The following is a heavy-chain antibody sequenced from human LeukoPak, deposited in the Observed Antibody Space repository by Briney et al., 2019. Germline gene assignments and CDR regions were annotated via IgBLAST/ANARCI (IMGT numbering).Heavy chain of an antibody. D-gene: IGHD6-13*01. CDR2: IGTAGDT. CDR3: ASLPGIAAAGTLW. J-gene: IGHJ4*02. V-gene: IGHV3-13*01. Sequence: GGSLRLSCAASGFSFSIYDMHWVRQATGKGLEWVSGIGTAGDTYYSDSVKGRLTISRENALNSLYLQMNSLRAGDTAVYYCASLPGIAAAGTLWWGQGTLVTVSS. CDR1: GFSFSIYD.